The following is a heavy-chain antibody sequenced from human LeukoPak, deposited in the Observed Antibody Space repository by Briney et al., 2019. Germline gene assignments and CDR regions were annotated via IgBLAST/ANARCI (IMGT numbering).Heavy chain of an antibody. CDR3: ARSAVEDIVVVPAAIQL. J-gene: IGHJ4*02. CDR1: GGSISSYY. D-gene: IGHD2-2*02. Sequence: SETLSLTCTVSGGSISSYYWSWIRQPPGKGLEWIGYIYYSGSTNYNPSLKSRVTISVDTSKNQFSLKLSSVTAADTAVYYCARSAVEDIVVVPAAIQLWGQGTLVTVSS. CDR2: IYYSGST. V-gene: IGHV4-59*01.